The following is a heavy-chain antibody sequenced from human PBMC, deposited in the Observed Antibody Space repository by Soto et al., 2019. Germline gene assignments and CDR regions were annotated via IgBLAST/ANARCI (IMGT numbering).Heavy chain of an antibody. V-gene: IGHV1-8*01. D-gene: IGHD2-2*01. CDR1: GYIFASYD. CDR3: VRGLRYCTSTSCYVRDIDY. Sequence: ASVKVSCKASGYIFASYDINWVRQATGQGLEWMGWMNPNSGNTGYAQKFQGRVTMTRNTSISTAYMELSSLRSEDTAVYHCVRGLRYCTSTSCYVRDIDYWGQGTLVTVSS. J-gene: IGHJ4*02. CDR2: MNPNSGNT.